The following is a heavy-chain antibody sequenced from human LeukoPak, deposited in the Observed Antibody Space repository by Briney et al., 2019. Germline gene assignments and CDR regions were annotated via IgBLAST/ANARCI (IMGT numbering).Heavy chain of an antibody. CDR2: IKQDGSES. CDR1: GFSFSNYW. Sequence: GGSLRLSCAASGFSFSNYWLSWVRQAPGKGLEWVANIKQDGSESYYVDSVKGRFTISRDNAKNSLYLQMNSLRVEDTAVYFCARDFNAAGSNSAWATCRFWGQGTPVTVSS. V-gene: IGHV3-7*05. J-gene: IGHJ4*02. CDR3: ARDFNAAGSNSAWATCRF. D-gene: IGHD6-19*01.